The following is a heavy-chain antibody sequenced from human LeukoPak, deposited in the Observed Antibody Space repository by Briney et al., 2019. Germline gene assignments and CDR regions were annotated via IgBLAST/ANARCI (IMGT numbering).Heavy chain of an antibody. D-gene: IGHD3-22*01. J-gene: IGHJ4*02. CDR2: INHSGST. V-gene: IGHV4-34*01. CDR3: ARRGKYYDSSGYLRGPFDY. Sequence: PSETLSLTCAVYGGSSSGYYWSWIRQPPGKGLEWIGEINHSGSTNYNPSLKSRVTISVDTSKNQFSLKLSSVTAADTAVYYCARRGKYYDSSGYLRGPFDYWGQGTLVTVSS. CDR1: GGSSSGYY.